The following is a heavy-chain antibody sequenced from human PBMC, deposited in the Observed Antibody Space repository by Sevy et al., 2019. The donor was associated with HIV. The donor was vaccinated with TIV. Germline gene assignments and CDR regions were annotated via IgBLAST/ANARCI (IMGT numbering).Heavy chain of an antibody. CDR2: IWYDGSNK. CDR3: ARCRSGGHCSGGSCYSGSYYYYYGMDV. CDR1: GFTFSSYG. J-gene: IGHJ6*02. D-gene: IGHD2-15*01. Sequence: GGSLRLSCAASGFTFSSYGMHWVRQAPGKGLEWVAVIWYDGSNKYYADSVKGRFTTSRDNSKNTLYLQMNRLRAEDTAVYYCARCRSGGHCSGGSCYSGSYYYYYGMDVWGQRTTVTVSS. V-gene: IGHV3-33*01.